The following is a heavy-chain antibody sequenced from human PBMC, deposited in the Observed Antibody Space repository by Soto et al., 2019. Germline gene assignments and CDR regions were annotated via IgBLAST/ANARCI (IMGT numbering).Heavy chain of an antibody. V-gene: IGHV4-31*03. Sequence: SETLSLTCTVSGGSISSGGYYWSWIRQHPGKGLEWIGYIYYSGSTYYNPSLKSRVTISVDTSKNQFSLKLSSVTAADTAVYYCARGPITVTNFFDYWGQGTLVTVSS. D-gene: IGHD4-17*01. CDR2: IYYSGST. CDR1: GGSISSGGYY. J-gene: IGHJ4*02. CDR3: ARGPITVTNFFDY.